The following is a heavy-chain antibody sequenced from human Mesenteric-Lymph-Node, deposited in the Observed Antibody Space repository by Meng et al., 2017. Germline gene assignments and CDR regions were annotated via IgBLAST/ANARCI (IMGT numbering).Heavy chain of an antibody. J-gene: IGHJ6*02. CDR2: IDWDGDK. CDR1: GFSLSTHGMR. Sequence: SGPTLVKPTQTLTLTRTFSGFSLSTHGMRVSWVRQPPGKALEWLGRIDWDGDKFYSTSLETRLTISKDTSKNQVVLTMTNVDPVDTATYYCARTRLTTGYFYNGLDVWGQGTTVTVSS. V-gene: IGHV2-70*04. D-gene: IGHD4-17*01. CDR3: ARTRLTTGYFYNGLDV.